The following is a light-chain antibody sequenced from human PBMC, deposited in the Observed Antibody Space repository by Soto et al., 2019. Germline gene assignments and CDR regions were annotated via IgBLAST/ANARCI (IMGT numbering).Light chain of an antibody. Sequence: EIVMTQSPDTLSVSPGERATLSCRASQSVSSTLAWYQQKTGQAPRLLIYGASTSATGIPARFSGSGSGTEFTLTISSLQSEDFAVYYCQQYNNWPPYTFGQGTKLEIK. CDR1: QSVSST. V-gene: IGKV3-15*01. CDR3: QQYNNWPPYT. CDR2: GAS. J-gene: IGKJ2*01.